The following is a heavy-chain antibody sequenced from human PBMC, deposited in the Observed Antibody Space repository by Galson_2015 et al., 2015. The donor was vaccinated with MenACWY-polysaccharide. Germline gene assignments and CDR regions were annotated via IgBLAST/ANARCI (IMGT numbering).Heavy chain of an antibody. CDR3: AREGILYERGAFDI. Sequence: SLRLSCAASGFTFSSYWMSWVRQAPGKGLEWVANIKQDGSEKYYADSVEGRFTISRDNAKNSLYLQMNSLRAEDTAVYYCAREGILYERGAFDIWGQGTMVTVSS. CDR1: GFTFSSYW. CDR2: IKQDGSEK. D-gene: IGHD3-16*01. J-gene: IGHJ3*02. V-gene: IGHV3-7*01.